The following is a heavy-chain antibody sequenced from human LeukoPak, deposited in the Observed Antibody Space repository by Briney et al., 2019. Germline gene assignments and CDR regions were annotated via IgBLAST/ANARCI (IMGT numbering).Heavy chain of an antibody. J-gene: IGHJ4*02. D-gene: IGHD4-11*01. Sequence: GGSLRLSCAASGFTFSDYCMSWIRQAPGKGLEWVSYISSSGSTIYYADSVKGRFTISRDNAKNSLYLQMNSLRAEDTAVYYCARHTVTTGGPGLSQVYFDYWGQGTLVTVSS. V-gene: IGHV3-11*04. CDR3: ARHTVTTGGPGLSQVYFDY. CDR1: GFTFSDYC. CDR2: ISSSGSTI.